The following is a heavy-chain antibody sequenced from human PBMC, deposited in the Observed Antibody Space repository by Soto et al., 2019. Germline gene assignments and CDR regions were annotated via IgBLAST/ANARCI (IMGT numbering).Heavy chain of an antibody. J-gene: IGHJ4*02. CDR3: VKSRGGNNFDFFD. D-gene: IGHD3-9*01. CDR1: GFTFSSYA. CDR2: IRGNGDPP. V-gene: IGHV3-64D*06. Sequence: GGSLRLSCSASGFTFSSYAMHWVRQAPGKGLEYVSGIRGNGDPPFYADSVKGRFTISRDNSKNTLYPQMSSLSADDTAVYYCVKSRGGNNFDFFDWGQGALVTVSS.